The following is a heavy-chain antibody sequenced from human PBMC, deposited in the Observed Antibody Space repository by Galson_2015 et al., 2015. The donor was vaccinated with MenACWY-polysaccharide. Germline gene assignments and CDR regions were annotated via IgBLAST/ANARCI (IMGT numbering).Heavy chain of an antibody. CDR2: ISSDGNNI. D-gene: IGHD6-19*01. CDR3: AREITGHTSGWYSSGGDY. CDR1: GFTFRNYA. Sequence: SLRLSCAASGFTFRNYAMHWVRQAPGKGLEWVGVISSDGNNIYYADSVRGRFTISRDISKNTLYVHMNTLRVEDTAVYYCAREITGHTSGWYSSGGDYWGQGTLVTVSS. J-gene: IGHJ4*02. V-gene: IGHV3-30*03.